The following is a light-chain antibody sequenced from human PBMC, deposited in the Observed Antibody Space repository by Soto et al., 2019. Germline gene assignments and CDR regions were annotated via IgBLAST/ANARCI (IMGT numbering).Light chain of an antibody. Sequence: DIHMTHSPASLSASVGDRVTITCQASHDISNYLNWYQQKPGKAPKLLIYDASNLETGVPSRFSGSGSGTDFTFTISSLQPEDIATYYCQQYDNLLLTFGGGTKVDIK. CDR1: HDISNY. CDR3: QQYDNLLLT. CDR2: DAS. J-gene: IGKJ4*01. V-gene: IGKV1-33*01.